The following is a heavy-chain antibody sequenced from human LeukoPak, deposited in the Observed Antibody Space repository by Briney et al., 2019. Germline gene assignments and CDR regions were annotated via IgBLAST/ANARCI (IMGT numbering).Heavy chain of an antibody. J-gene: IGHJ4*02. D-gene: IGHD6-19*01. V-gene: IGHV3-53*01. CDR1: GFTVSSNY. Sequence: GGSLRLSCAASGFTVSSNYMSWVRQAPGKGLEWVSVIYSGGSTYYADSVKGRFTISRDNSKNTLYLQMNSLRAEDTAVYYCARDRWGSGWYVHDYWGQGTLVTVSS. CDR2: IYSGGST. CDR3: ARDRWGSGWYVHDY.